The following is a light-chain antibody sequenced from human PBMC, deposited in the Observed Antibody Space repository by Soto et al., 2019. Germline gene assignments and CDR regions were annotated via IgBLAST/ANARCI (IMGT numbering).Light chain of an antibody. CDR1: QSFXIN. CDR2: SAS. J-gene: IGKJ1*01. V-gene: IGKV3-15*01. Sequence: IVMTQCASTLSVSPGERATLSCRASQSFXINLDWYQQKPGQAPRLLXDSASTRATGSPARFSGSGSATEFTPTISRLQSEDFAVYYCQHFKRGTPLFGQGTKVDIK. CDR3: QHFKRGTPL.